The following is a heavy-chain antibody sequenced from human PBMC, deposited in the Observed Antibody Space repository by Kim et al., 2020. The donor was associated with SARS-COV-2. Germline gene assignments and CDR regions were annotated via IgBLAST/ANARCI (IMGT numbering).Heavy chain of an antibody. CDR2: ISSSGSTI. J-gene: IGHJ4*02. V-gene: IGHV3-11*01. D-gene: IGHD3-22*01. CDR1: GFTFSDYY. Sequence: GGSLRLSCAASGFTFSDYYMSWIRQAPGKGLEWVSYISSSGSTIYYADSVKGRFTISRDNAKNSLYLQMNSLRAEDTAVYYCARDYREDSSGYYFRGFDYWGQGTLVTVSS. CDR3: ARDYREDSSGYYFRGFDY.